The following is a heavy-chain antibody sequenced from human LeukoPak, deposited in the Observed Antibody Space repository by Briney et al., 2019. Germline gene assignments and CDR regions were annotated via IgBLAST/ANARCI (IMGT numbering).Heavy chain of an antibody. CDR2: INHSGST. CDR1: GGSFSGYY. D-gene: IGHD3-16*01. CDR3: GREIMIKYYFDY. J-gene: IGHJ4*02. Sequence: SETLSLTCAVYGGSFSGYYWSWIRQPPGKGLEWIGEINHSGSTNYNPSLKSRVTISVDTSKNQFSLKLSSVTAADTAVYYCGREIMIKYYFDYWGRGPWVTVS. V-gene: IGHV4-34*01.